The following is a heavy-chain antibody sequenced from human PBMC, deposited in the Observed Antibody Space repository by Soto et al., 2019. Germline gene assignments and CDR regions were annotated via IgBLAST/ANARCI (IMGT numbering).Heavy chain of an antibody. CDR2: IKQDGSEI. V-gene: IGHV3-7*01. CDR1: GFTFSSYW. CDR3: TRDSHSPFDY. Sequence: EVQLVESGGGLVQPGGSLRLSCAASGFTFSSYWMSWVRQAPGKGLEWVANIKQDGSEIYYVDSVKGRFTISRDNAKETQYLQMNSLRADDTAVYYCTRDSHSPFDYWGQGTLVTVSS. J-gene: IGHJ4*02.